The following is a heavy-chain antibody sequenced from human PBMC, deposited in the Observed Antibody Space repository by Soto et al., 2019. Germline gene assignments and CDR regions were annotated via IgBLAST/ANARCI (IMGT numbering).Heavy chain of an antibody. CDR3: ARAIYESSGYYYGSTGFDY. CDR2: INHSGST. CDR1: GGSFSGYY. V-gene: IGHV4-34*01. D-gene: IGHD3-22*01. Sequence: SETLSLTCAVYGGSFSGYYWTWIRQPPGTGLEWIGEINHSGSTNYNPSLKSRVTISVDTSKNQFSLKLSSVTAADTAVYYCARAIYESSGYYYGSTGFDYWGKGTLVPVSS. J-gene: IGHJ4*02.